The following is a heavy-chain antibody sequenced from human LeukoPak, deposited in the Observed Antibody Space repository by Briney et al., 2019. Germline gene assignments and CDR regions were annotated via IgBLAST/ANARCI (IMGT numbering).Heavy chain of an antibody. D-gene: IGHD3-9*01. CDR2: ISASSGNT. CDR3: AKSLTGYSPFDY. V-gene: IGHV3-23*01. CDR1: GFTFTNYG. Sequence: PGGSLRLSCAASGFTFTNYGMHWVRQAPGKGLEWVSAISASSGNTYYADSVKGRFTISRNNSKNTLYLQMNSLRVEDTAVYYCAKSLTGYSPFDYWGQGTLVTVSS. J-gene: IGHJ4*02.